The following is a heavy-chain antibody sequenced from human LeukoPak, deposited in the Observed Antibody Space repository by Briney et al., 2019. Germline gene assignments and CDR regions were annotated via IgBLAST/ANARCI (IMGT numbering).Heavy chain of an antibody. J-gene: IGHJ4*02. D-gene: IGHD3-10*01. CDR3: ARDSGSSDFDY. V-gene: IGHV3-74*01. CDR2: INSDGRIT. CDR1: GFTFSDYW. Sequence: PGGSLRLSCAASGFTFSDYWMHWVRQAPGKGLVGVSRINSDGRITSYADSVKGRFTISRDNAKNTLYLQMNSLRAEDTAVYYCARDSGSSDFDYWGQGTLVTVSS.